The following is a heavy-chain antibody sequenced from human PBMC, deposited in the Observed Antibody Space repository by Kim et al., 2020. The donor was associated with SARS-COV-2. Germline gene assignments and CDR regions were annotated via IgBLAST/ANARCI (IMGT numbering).Heavy chain of an antibody. Sequence: SETLSLTCTVSGGSISSGGYYWSWIRQHPGKGLEWIGYIYYSGSTYYNPSLKSRVTISVDTSKNQFSLKLSSVTAADTAVYYCVRVRGLSKTTPWYFDLWGRGTLVTVSS. CDR3: VRVRGLSKTTPWYFDL. D-gene: IGHD3-16*02. CDR1: GGSISSGGYY. CDR2: IYYSGST. J-gene: IGHJ2*01. V-gene: IGHV4-31*03.